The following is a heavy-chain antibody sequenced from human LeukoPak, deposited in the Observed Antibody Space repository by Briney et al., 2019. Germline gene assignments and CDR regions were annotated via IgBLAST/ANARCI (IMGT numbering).Heavy chain of an antibody. CDR2: ISGSRGST. CDR3: AKDGMVRGVIDY. CDR1: GFTFSGYG. V-gene: IGHV3-23*01. Sequence: GGSLRLSCAASGFTFSGYGMSWVRQAPGKGLEWVSAISGSRGSTYYADSVKGRCTISRDNSKNTLYLQMNSLRAEDTAVYYCAKDGMVRGVIDYWGQGTLVTVSS. D-gene: IGHD3-10*01. J-gene: IGHJ4*02.